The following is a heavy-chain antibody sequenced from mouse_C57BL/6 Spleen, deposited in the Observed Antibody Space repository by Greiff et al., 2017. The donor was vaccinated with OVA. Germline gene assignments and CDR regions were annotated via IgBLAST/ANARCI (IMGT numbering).Heavy chain of an antibody. Sequence: QVQLQQSGAELVRPGASVTLSCKASGYTFTDYEMHWVKQTPVHGLEWIGAIDPETGGTAYNQKFKGKAILTADKSSSTAYLELRSLTSEDSAVYYCTNYDGSSYGYFEVWGTGTTVTVSS. CDR1: GYTFTDYE. J-gene: IGHJ1*03. CDR3: TNYDGSSYGYFEV. D-gene: IGHD1-1*01. V-gene: IGHV1-15*01. CDR2: IDPETGGT.